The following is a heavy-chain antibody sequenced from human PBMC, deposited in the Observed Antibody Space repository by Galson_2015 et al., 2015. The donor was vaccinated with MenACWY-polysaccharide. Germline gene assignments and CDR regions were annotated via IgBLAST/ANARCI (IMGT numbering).Heavy chain of an antibody. CDR2: ISGSGAST. D-gene: IGHD1-14*01. J-gene: IGHJ4*02. CDR3: ANPGLSTGRTSDVDY. V-gene: IGHV3-23*01. CDR1: GFTFRNYW. Sequence: SLRLSCAASGFTFRNYWMTWVRQAPGKGLEWVSGISGSGASTYYADSVKGRFTISRDNSRNTLYLQMNSLRAEDTAIYYCANPGLSTGRTSDVDYWGQGTLVTVSS.